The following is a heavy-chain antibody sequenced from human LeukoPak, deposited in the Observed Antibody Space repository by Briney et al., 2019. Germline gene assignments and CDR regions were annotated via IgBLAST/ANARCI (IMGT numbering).Heavy chain of an antibody. Sequence: SETLSLTCTVSGGSISTYYWSWIRQPPGKGLEWIGYIYYTGGTNYSPSLKSRVTISVDTSKNQFYLKLSSVTAADTAVYYCARGQWLVHGVDYWGQGTLVTVSS. J-gene: IGHJ4*02. D-gene: IGHD6-19*01. CDR1: GGSISTYY. CDR2: IYYTGGT. CDR3: ARGQWLVHGVDY. V-gene: IGHV4-59*01.